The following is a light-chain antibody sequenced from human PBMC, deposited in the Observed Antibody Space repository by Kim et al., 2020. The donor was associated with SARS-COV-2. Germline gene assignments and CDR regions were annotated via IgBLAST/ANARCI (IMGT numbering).Light chain of an antibody. Sequence: SSELTQDPAVSVALGQTVRITCQGDSLRTYYASWYQQKPGQAPVLVIYGKNNRPSGIPDRFSGSSSGNTASLTITGAQAEDEADYYCNSRDSSGNHWVFGAGPQLTVL. CDR1: SLRTYY. CDR2: GKN. V-gene: IGLV3-19*01. J-gene: IGLJ3*02. CDR3: NSRDSSGNHWV.